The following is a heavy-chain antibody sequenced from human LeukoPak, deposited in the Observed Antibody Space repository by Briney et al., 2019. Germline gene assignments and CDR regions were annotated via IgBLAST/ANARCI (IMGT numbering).Heavy chain of an antibody. CDR3: ARDRRESSKPNDAFDI. V-gene: IGHV4-59*01. D-gene: IGHD4-11*01. J-gene: IGHJ3*02. CDR1: GGSFSGYY. CDR2: IYYTGST. Sequence: SETLSLTCAVYGGSFSGYYWSWIRQPPGKGLEWIGYIYYTGSTNYNPSLESRVTISIDTPKKQLSLKLRSVTAADTAVYYYARDRRESSKPNDAFDIWGQGTMVTVYS.